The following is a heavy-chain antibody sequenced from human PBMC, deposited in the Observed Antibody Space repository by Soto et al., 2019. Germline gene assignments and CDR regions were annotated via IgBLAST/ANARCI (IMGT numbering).Heavy chain of an antibody. J-gene: IGHJ3*02. CDR3: AKGGSGSYSNAFDI. V-gene: IGHV4-59*08. Sequence: PSETLSLTCTVSGWSISSYYWSWIRQPPGKGLEWIGYIYYSGSTNYNPSLKSRVTISVDTSKNQFSLKLSSVTAADTAVYYCAKGGSGSYSNAFDIWGQGTMVTVSS. D-gene: IGHD3-10*01. CDR2: IYYSGST. CDR1: GWSISSYY.